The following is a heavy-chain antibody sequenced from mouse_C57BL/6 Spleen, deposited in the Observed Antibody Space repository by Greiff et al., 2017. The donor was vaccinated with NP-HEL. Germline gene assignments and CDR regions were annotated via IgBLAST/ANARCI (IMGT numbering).Heavy chain of an antibody. CDR2: IDPETGGT. Sequence: QVQLQQSGAELVRPGASVTLSCKASGYTFTDYEMHWVKQTPVHGLEWIGAIDPETGGTAYNQKFKGKAILSADKSSSTAYMELRSLTSEDSAVYYCHYYGSSYYAMDYWGQGTSVTVSS. V-gene: IGHV1-15*01. D-gene: IGHD1-1*01. J-gene: IGHJ4*01. CDR1: GYTFTDYE. CDR3: HYYGSSYYAMDY.